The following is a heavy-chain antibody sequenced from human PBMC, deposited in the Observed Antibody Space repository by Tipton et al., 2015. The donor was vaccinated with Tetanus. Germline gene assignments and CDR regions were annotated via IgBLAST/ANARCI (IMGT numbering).Heavy chain of an antibody. J-gene: IGHJ4*02. CDR1: GFIFSSYG. CDR2: SWYDGTDK. V-gene: IGHV3-33*01. Sequence: SLRLSCAASGFIFSSYGIHWVRQAPGKGLEWVAVSWYDGTDKYYADSVKGRFTISRDNSKNTLYLQMNSLRAEDTAVYFCARDWAYNSFDYWGQGTLVTVSS. CDR3: ARDWAYNSFDY. D-gene: IGHD5-24*01.